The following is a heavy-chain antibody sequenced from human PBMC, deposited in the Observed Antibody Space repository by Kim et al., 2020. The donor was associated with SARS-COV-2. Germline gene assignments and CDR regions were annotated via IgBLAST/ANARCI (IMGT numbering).Heavy chain of an antibody. Sequence: TYYPGSVKGRFTISRENAKNSLYLQMNSLRAGDTAVYYCARADGAGHFDYWGQGTLVTVSS. D-gene: IGHD3-10*01. CDR3: ARADGAGHFDY. V-gene: IGHV3-13*01. J-gene: IGHJ4*02. CDR2: T.